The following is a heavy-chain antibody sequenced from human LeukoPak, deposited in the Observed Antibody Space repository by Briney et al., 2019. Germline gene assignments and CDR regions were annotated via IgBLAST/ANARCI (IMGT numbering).Heavy chain of an antibody. Sequence: GASVKVSCKASGYTFTSYYMHWVRQAPGQGLEWMGIINPSGGSTSYAQKFQGRVTMTRDTSTSTVYMELSSLRSEDTAVYYCAREVGSKGYCSGGSCRQEEDYWGRGTLVTVSS. CDR2: INPSGGST. V-gene: IGHV1-46*01. CDR1: GYTFTSYY. J-gene: IGHJ4*02. D-gene: IGHD2-15*01. CDR3: AREVGSKGYCSGGSCRQEEDY.